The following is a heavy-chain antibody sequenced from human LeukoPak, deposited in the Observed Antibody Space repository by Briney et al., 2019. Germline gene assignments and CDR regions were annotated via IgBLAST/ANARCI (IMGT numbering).Heavy chain of an antibody. CDR1: GLTFSTSG. CDR2: IGPTGSDR. J-gene: IGHJ4*02. Sequence: GGSLRLSCTASGLTFSTSGFNWVRQAPGKGLEWGASIGPTGSDRYHADSIKGRFTISRDNANNFLYLQMNSLRAEDTAVYYCATETNGRHYDYWGQGTLLTVSS. D-gene: IGHD1-14*01. V-gene: IGHV3-21*06. CDR3: ATETNGRHYDY.